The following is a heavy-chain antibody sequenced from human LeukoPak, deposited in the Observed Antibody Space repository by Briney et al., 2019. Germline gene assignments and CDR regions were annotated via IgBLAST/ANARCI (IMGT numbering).Heavy chain of an antibody. Sequence: GGSLRLSCAASGFTFSSYAMNWVRQAPGEGLEWVSSISSSSGYIFYADSVKGRFTISRDNSKKIVYLQMDSLRVDDTAVYYCAKDMDSSGYYDAFDIWGQGTMVTVSS. J-gene: IGHJ3*02. CDR2: ISSSSGYI. D-gene: IGHD3-22*01. CDR3: AKDMDSSGYYDAFDI. V-gene: IGHV3-21*01. CDR1: GFTFSSYA.